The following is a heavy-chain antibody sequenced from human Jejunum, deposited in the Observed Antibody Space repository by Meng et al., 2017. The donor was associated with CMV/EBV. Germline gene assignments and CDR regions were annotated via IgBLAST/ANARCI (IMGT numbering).Heavy chain of an antibody. Sequence: SGFTFTSDSMNWVRQAPGKGLEWVSSISSSSSYIYYADSVKGRFTISRDNAKNSLYLQMNSLRAEDTAVYYCARAGGIYDSPDVWGQGTTVTVSS. J-gene: IGHJ6*02. V-gene: IGHV3-21*01. CDR1: GFTFTSDS. CDR2: ISSSSSYI. D-gene: IGHD3-3*01. CDR3: ARAGGIYDSPDV.